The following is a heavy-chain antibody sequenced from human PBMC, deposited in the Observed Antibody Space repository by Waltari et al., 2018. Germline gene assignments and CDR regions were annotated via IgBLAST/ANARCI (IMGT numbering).Heavy chain of an antibody. J-gene: IGHJ4*02. CDR2: IYHSGST. V-gene: IGHV4-38-2*01. Sequence: QVQLQESGPGLVEPSETLSLTCAVSGYSISSGYYWGWIRQPPGKGLEWIGSIYHSGSTYYNPSLKSRVTISVDTSKNQFSLKLSSVTAADTAVYYCARDDVAAAGRGIDYWGQGTLVTVSS. CDR1: GYSISSGYY. D-gene: IGHD6-13*01. CDR3: ARDDVAAAGRGIDY.